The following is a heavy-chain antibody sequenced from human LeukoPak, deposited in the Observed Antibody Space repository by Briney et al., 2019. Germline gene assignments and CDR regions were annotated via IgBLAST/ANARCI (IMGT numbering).Heavy chain of an antibody. CDR3: ARDARLYGDYFYYYGMDV. CDR1: GGSISSGGYY. V-gene: IGHV4-31*03. D-gene: IGHD4-17*01. Sequence: PSETLSLTCTVSGGSISSGGYYWSWIRQHPGKGLEWIGYIYYSGSTYYNPSLKSRVTISVDTSKNQFSLKLSSVTAADTAVYYCARDARLYGDYFYYYGMDVWGQGTTVTVSS. CDR2: IYYSGST. J-gene: IGHJ6*02.